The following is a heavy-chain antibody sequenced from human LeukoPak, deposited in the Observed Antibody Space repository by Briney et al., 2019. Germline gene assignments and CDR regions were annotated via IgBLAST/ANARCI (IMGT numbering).Heavy chain of an antibody. V-gene: IGHV4-39*07. CDR1: GGSISSSSYY. Sequence: SSETLSLTCTVSGGSISSSSYYWGWIRQPPGKGLEWIGSIYYSGSTYYNPSLKSRVTISVDTSKNQFSLKLSSVTAADTAVYYCAREGSVSPEAFDIWGQGTMVTVSS. J-gene: IGHJ3*02. D-gene: IGHD2-15*01. CDR2: IYYSGST. CDR3: AREGSVSPEAFDI.